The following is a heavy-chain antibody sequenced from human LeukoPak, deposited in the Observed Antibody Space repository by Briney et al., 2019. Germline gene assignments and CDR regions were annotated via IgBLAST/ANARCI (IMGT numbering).Heavy chain of an antibody. D-gene: IGHD3/OR15-3a*01. CDR1: GGSFSSYY. J-gene: IGHJ6*02. V-gene: IGHV4-59*01. CDR3: VAGDFWTRADV. CDR2: IFYSGST. Sequence: SETLSLTCTVSGGSFSSYYWSWIRQPPGKGLEWIGYIFYSGSTNYSPSLESRVTILIDTSKNQFSLKLSSVTAADTAVYYCVAGDFWTRADVWGQGTTVTVSS.